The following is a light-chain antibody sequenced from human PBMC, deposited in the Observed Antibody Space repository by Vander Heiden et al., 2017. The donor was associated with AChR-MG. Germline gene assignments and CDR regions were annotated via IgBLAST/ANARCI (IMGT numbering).Light chain of an antibody. J-gene: IGLJ3*02. CDR2: GNS. CDR1: SSNIGAGYD. Sequence: QSVLTQPPSLSGAPGQRVTISCTGSSSNIGAGYDVHWYQQVPRTAPKLLIYGNSNRPSGVPDRFSGSKSGTSASLAITGLQAEDEADYYCQSYDNSLSAWVFGGGTKLTVL. V-gene: IGLV1-40*01. CDR3: QSYDNSLSAWV.